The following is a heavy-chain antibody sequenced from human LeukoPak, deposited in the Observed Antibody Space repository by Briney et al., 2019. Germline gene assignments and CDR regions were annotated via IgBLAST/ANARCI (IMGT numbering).Heavy chain of an antibody. V-gene: IGHV4-61*02. Sequence: PSQTLSLTCTVSGGSIRSGSYYWSWIRQPAGKVLEWIGRIYTSGSTNYDPSLKSRVTISVDTSKNQFSLKLSSVTAADTAVYYCARERAYYDSSGYLDYWGQGTLVTVSS. CDR2: IYTSGST. D-gene: IGHD3-22*01. CDR1: GGSIRSGSYY. CDR3: ARERAYYDSSGYLDY. J-gene: IGHJ4*02.